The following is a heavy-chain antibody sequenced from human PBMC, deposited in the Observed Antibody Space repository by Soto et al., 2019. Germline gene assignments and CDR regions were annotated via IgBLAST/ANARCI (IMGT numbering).Heavy chain of an antibody. V-gene: IGHV1-69*08. Sequence: QVQLVQSGAEVKKPGSSVKVSCKASGGTFSSYTISWVRQAPGQGLEWMGRIIPILGIANYAQKFQGRVTITADKSTXXAXRXLSSLRSEDTAVYYCARDGAYCGGDCYQYYYYGMDVWGQGTTVTVSS. D-gene: IGHD2-21*02. J-gene: IGHJ6*02. CDR2: IIPILGIA. CDR3: ARDGAYCGGDCYQYYYYGMDV. CDR1: GGTFSSYT.